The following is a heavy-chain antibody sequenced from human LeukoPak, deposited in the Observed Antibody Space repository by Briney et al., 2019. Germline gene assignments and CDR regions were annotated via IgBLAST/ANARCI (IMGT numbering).Heavy chain of an antibody. V-gene: IGHV3-21*04. Sequence: GGSLRLSCAASGFTFSSHGMNWVRQAPGKGLEWVSSISSSGSYIYYAGSVKGRFTISRDNAKNSLFLQMNSLGAEDTALYYCARARRGSSYYFDCWGQGTLVTVSS. J-gene: IGHJ4*02. D-gene: IGHD3-10*01. CDR3: ARARRGSSYYFDC. CDR2: ISSSGSYI. CDR1: GFTFSSHG.